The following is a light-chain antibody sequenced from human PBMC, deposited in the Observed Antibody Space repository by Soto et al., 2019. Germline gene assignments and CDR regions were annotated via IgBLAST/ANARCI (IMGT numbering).Light chain of an antibody. J-gene: IGKJ2*01. CDR2: GAS. Sequence: IVLTQSPGTLSLSPGERATVSCRASQTVTSFYLAWYQQKPDQAPRLLIYGASFRATGIPDRFSGSGSGTDFTLTISRLEPEDFAVYYCQQYDSSPFTFGQGTKLEIK. V-gene: IGKV3-20*01. CDR1: QTVTSFY. CDR3: QQYDSSPFT.